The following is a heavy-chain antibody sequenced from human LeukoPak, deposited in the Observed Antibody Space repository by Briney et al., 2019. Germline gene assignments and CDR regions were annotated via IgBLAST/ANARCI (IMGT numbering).Heavy chain of an antibody. Sequence: GSSVKVSCKASGGTFSSYAIGWVRQAPGQGLEWMGGIIPIFGTANYAQKFQGRVTITADESTTTAYMELSSLRSEDTAVYYCARVTDCSSISCQTPYYYYYMDVWGKGTTVTVSS. D-gene: IGHD2-2*01. CDR2: IIPIFGTA. V-gene: IGHV1-69*01. CDR1: GGTFSSYA. J-gene: IGHJ6*03. CDR3: ARVTDCSSISCQTPYYYYYMDV.